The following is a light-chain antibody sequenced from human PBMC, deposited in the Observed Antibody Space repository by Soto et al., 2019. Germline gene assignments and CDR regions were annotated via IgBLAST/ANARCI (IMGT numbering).Light chain of an antibody. J-gene: IGLJ1*01. CDR3: CSYAGRSTI. V-gene: IGLV2-11*01. Sequence: QSALTQPRSVSGSPGQSVTISCTGTSSDIGAYNYVSWYQQYPGEVPKLVIHDVNRRPSGVPVRFSGSKSGNTASLTISGLQADDEADYYCCSYAGRSTIFGTGTKLTVL. CDR1: SSDIGAYNY. CDR2: DVN.